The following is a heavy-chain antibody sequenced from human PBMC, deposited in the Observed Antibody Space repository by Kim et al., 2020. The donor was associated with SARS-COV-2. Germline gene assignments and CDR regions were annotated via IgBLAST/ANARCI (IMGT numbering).Heavy chain of an antibody. CDR3: AKDRAGSSHYGSGSPPLNY. CDR2: ISYDGTDK. V-gene: IGHV3-30*18. D-gene: IGHD3-10*01. Sequence: GGSLRLSCAASGFTFSSYGMHWVRQAPGKGLEWVTVISYDGTDKYYADSVKGRFTISRDNSKNTLYLQMNSLRAEDTAVYYCAKDRAGSSHYGSGSPPLNYWGQGTLVTVSS. J-gene: IGHJ4*02. CDR1: GFTFSSYG.